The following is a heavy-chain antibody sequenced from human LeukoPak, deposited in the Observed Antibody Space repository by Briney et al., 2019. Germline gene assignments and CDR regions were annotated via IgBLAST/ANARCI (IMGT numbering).Heavy chain of an antibody. CDR3: ARDCPASCTNGTCYPWYFAV. V-gene: IGHV4-4*02. CDR2: IHHSGKS. D-gene: IGHD2-8*01. Sequence: SSETLSLTCAVSGGSISGSNWCNWVRQPPGKGLGLIGVIHHSGKSNYNPSLKSRVTLSIDNSKNKFSLKLSSVTAGDPVMYYCARDCPASCTNGTCYPWYFAVWGRGTLVTVSS. CDR1: GGSISGSNW. J-gene: IGHJ2*01.